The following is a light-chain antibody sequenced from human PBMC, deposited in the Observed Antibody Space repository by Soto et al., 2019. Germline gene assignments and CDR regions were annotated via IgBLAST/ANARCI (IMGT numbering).Light chain of an antibody. CDR3: ASYTSSSTSVI. CDR1: SSDVGSHNF. CDR2: EVT. Sequence: QSALTQPASVSGSPGQSITISCTGTSSDVGSHNFVSWYQQRPGKAPKLMIFEVTKRPSGVSSRFSASKSGNTASLTISGVQAEDEADYYCASYTSSSTSVIFGRGTKVTVL. V-gene: IGLV2-23*02. J-gene: IGLJ2*01.